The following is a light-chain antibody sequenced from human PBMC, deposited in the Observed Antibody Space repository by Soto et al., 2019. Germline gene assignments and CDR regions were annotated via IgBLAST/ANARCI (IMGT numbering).Light chain of an antibody. Sequence: QSALTQPPSASGSHGQSVTISCTGTSSDVGGYNFVSWYQQHPGKAPKLMISGVSERPSGVPDRFSGSKSGNTASLTVSGLQAEDEADYYCSSYAGSDNWVFGGGTKLTVL. V-gene: IGLV2-8*01. CDR2: GVS. CDR1: SSDVGGYNF. J-gene: IGLJ2*01. CDR3: SSYAGSDNWV.